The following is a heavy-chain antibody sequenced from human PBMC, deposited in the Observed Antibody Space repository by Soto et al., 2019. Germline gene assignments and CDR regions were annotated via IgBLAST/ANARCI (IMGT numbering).Heavy chain of an antibody. CDR3: VSNVAVPGPPDY. J-gene: IGHJ4*02. CDR2: ISGNGGGT. CDR1: GFTFSSYA. Sequence: PGGSLRLSCAASGFTFSSYAMSWVRQAPGKGLEYISAISGNGGGTYYADSVKGRFSISRDNSKNALYLQMSSLRPEDTAVYYCVSNVAVPGPPDYWGQGTLVTVSS. V-gene: IGHV3-64D*06. D-gene: IGHD6-19*01.